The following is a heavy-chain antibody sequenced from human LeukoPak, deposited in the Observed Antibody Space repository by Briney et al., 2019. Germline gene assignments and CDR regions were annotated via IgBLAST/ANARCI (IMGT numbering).Heavy chain of an antibody. J-gene: IGHJ4*02. Sequence: PSETLSLTCTVSGGSISSYYWSWIRQPPGKGLEWIGYIYYSGSTNYNPSLKSRVTISVDTSKNQFSLKLSSVTAADTAVYYCARESGSTWLDYWGQGTPVTVSS. V-gene: IGHV4-59*01. CDR2: IYYSGST. D-gene: IGHD6-13*01. CDR1: GGSISSYY. CDR3: ARESGSTWLDY.